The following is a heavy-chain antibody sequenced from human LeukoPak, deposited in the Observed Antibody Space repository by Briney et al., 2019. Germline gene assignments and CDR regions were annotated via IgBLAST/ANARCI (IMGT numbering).Heavy chain of an antibody. J-gene: IGHJ4*02. V-gene: IGHV6-1*01. Sequence: SQTLSLTCAISGDSVSSKSAAWNWIRQSPSRGLEWLGRTYYRSKWYDDYAVSVKSRITINPDTSKNQFSLQLSSVTPEDTAVYYCARQSTLLRGVTAYFDYWGQGALVTVSS. CDR2: TYYRSKWYD. D-gene: IGHD3-10*01. CDR3: ARQSTLLRGVTAYFDY. CDR1: GDSVSSKSAA.